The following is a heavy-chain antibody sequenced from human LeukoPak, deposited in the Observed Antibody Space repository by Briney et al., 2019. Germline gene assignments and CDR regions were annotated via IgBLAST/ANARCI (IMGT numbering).Heavy chain of an antibody. CDR3: AKDRPYCSGGSCYSVGFDY. V-gene: IGHV3-30*02. Sequence: PGGSLRLSCAASGFTFSSYGMHWVRQAPGKGLEWVAFIRYDGSNKYYADSVKGRFTISRDNSKNTLYLQMNSLRAEDTAVYYCAKDRPYCSGGSCYSVGFDYWGQGTLVTVSS. CDR1: GFTFSSYG. D-gene: IGHD2-15*01. CDR2: IRYDGSNK. J-gene: IGHJ4*02.